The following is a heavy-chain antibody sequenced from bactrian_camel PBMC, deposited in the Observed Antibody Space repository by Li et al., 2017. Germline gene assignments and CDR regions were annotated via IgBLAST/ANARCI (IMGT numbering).Heavy chain of an antibody. Sequence: HVQLVESGGGSVQAGGSLRLSCVRSGAISNNYCVGWFRQAPGKAREGVASIDSDGTISYADSVKGRFTISQDNSKNTLYLQMNTLQPEDTAMYYCAADDGLVRKAPLQYKSYNYWGQGTQVTVS. J-gene: IGHJ4*01. D-gene: IGHD5*01. CDR1: GAISNNYC. CDR3: AADDGLVRKAPLQYKSYNY. CDR2: IDSDGTI. V-gene: IGHV3S6*01.